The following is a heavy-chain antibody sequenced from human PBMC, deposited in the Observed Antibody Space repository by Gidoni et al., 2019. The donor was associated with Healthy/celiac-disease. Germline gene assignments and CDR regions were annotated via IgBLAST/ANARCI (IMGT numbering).Heavy chain of an antibody. CDR1: GFTFSSYG. CDR2: ISYDGSNK. V-gene: IGHV3-30*18. J-gene: IGHJ6*02. CDR3: AKGPTFVGYFDWLLSPFGSYYGMDV. D-gene: IGHD3-9*01. Sequence: ASGFTFSSYGMHWVRQAPGKGLEWGAVISYDGSNKYYADSVKGRFTISRDNSKNTLYLQMNSLRAEDTAVYYCAKGPTFVGYFDWLLSPFGSYYGMDVWGQGTTVTVSS.